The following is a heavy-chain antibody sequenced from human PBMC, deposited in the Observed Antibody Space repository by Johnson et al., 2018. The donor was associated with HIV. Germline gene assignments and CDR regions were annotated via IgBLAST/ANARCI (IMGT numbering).Heavy chain of an antibody. CDR2: IKKDGSAK. Sequence: VQLVESGGGLVKPGGSLRLSCAASGFTISGNWMNWVRQAPGKGLEWVASIKKDGSAKYYADSVKGRFTISSDNSKNTLYLQMNSLRAEDTAVYYCARDNWNEDIWGQGTMVTVSS. V-gene: IGHV3-7*01. J-gene: IGHJ3*02. D-gene: IGHD1-20*01. CDR1: GFTISGNW. CDR3: ARDNWNEDI.